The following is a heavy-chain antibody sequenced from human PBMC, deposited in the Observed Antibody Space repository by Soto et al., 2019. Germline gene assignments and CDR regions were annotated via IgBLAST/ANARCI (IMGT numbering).Heavy chain of an antibody. D-gene: IGHD3-22*01. V-gene: IGHV4-59*01. J-gene: IGHJ4*02. CDR3: AREVVRGIDYYDSSGYFNYFDY. CDR1: GGSISSYY. CDR2: IYYSGST. Sequence: PSETLSLTCTVSGGSISSYYWSWIRQPPGKGLEWIGYIYYSGSTNYNPSLKSRVTISVDTSKNQFSLKLSSVTAADTAVYYCAREVVRGIDYYDSSGYFNYFDYWGQGTLVTVSS.